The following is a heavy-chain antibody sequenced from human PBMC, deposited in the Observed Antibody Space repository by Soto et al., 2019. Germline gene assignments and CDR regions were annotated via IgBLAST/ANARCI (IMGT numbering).Heavy chain of an antibody. J-gene: IGHJ5*02. CDR2: INAGNGNT. CDR1: GYTFTSYA. Sequence: ASVKVSCKASGYTFTSYAMHWVRQAPGQRLEWMGWINAGNGNTKYSQKYKGRVTITRDTSANTANMELSSLRSEDTAVYYCATTFRGDDWFDPWGQGTLVTVSS. D-gene: IGHD3-10*01. V-gene: IGHV1-3*01. CDR3: ATTFRGDDWFDP.